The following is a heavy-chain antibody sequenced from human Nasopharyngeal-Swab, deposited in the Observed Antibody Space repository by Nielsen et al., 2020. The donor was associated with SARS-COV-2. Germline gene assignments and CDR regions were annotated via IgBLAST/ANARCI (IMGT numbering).Heavy chain of an antibody. CDR1: GYTFTSYG. D-gene: IGHD2-21*02. CDR3: ATKVVTAAHDAFDI. CDR2: ISAYNGNK. J-gene: IGHJ3*02. V-gene: IGHV1-18*04. Sequence: ASVKVSCKASGYTFTSYGISWVRPAPGQGLEWMGWISAYNGNKNYAQKLQGRVTMTTDTSTSTAYMELRSLRHDDTAVYYCATKVVTAAHDAFDIWGQGTMVTVSS.